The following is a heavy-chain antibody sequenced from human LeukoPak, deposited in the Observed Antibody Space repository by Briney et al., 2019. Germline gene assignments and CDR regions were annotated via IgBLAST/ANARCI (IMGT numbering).Heavy chain of an antibody. J-gene: IGHJ4*02. CDR2: IAYSGST. CDR1: GDSITSYY. CDR3: ARGRLRPVLDY. Sequence: SETLSLTCSVSGDSITSYYWTWIRQPPGKGLEWIGYIAYSGSTSYNSSLKSRVTMSIDMSKNQFSLTLSSVPAADTAVYYCARGRLRPVLDYWGQGSLVTVSS. V-gene: IGHV4-59*01. D-gene: IGHD3-16*01.